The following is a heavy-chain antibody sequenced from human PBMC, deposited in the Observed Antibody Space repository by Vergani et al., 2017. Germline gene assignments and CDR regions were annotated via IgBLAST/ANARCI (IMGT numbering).Heavy chain of an antibody. CDR1: GDSITNGGFS. CDR2: IFPSGNS. CDR3: ARAQTDCSGGSCYSGSAFDI. D-gene: IGHD2-15*01. V-gene: IGHV4-30-2*01. Sequence: QLQLQESGSGLVKPSQTLSLTCAVSGDSITNGGFSWNWIRQPPGKGPEWIGYIFPSGNSDYNPSLKNRVSISLDKSKNQFSLWVNSVTAADTAVYYCARAQTDCSGGSCYSGSAFDIWGQGTMVTVSS. J-gene: IGHJ3*02.